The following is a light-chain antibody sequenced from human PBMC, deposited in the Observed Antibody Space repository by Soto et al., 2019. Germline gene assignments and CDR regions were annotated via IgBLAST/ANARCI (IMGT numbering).Light chain of an antibody. J-gene: IGKJ4*01. V-gene: IGKV1-5*02. Sequence: QMTQSPSPLSPSVGARLTILCRASQSISSWLAWYQQKPGKAPNLLIYDVSSLESGVSSRFSGSGSGTEFTLTISSLQPDDFATYYCQQYNSYSLFGGGTKVDIK. CDR3: QQYNSYSL. CDR2: DVS. CDR1: QSISSW.